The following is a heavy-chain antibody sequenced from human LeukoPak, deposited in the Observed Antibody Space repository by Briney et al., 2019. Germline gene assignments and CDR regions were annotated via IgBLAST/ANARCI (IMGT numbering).Heavy chain of an antibody. CDR2: IYSSANI. V-gene: IGHV4-4*09. CDR3: ARSPFVGGVGATSWYFDL. Sequence: SETLSLTCTVSGASITSYYWTWIRQPPGKELEWIGNIYSSANINFNPSLKGRVTISLDASKSHFSLKLNSVSAADTAIYYCARSPFVGGVGATSWYFDLWGRGARVTVSS. D-gene: IGHD1-26*01. J-gene: IGHJ2*01. CDR1: GASITSYY.